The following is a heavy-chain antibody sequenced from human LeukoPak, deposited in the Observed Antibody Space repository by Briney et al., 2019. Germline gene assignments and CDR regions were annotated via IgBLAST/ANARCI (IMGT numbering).Heavy chain of an antibody. D-gene: IGHD6-19*01. J-gene: IGHJ3*02. CDR1: GFTFSSYA. V-gene: IGHV3-23*01. CDR2: ISGSGGST. CDR3: AKEGAASSGWCGDAFDI. Sequence: PGGSLRLSCAASGFTFSSYAMSWVRQAPGKGLEWVSAISGSGGSTYYADSVKGRFTISRDNSKNTLYLQMNSLRAEDTAVYYCAKEGAASSGWCGDAFDIWGQGTMVTVSS.